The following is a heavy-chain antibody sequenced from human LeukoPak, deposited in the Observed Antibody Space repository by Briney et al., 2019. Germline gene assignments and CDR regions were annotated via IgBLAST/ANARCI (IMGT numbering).Heavy chain of an antibody. CDR3: AKKASVSSGYYPYYYYGMDV. CDR2: ISGSGGST. J-gene: IGHJ6*02. CDR1: GFTFSSYA. V-gene: IGHV3-23*01. Sequence: GGSLRLSCAASGFTFSSYAMSWVRQAPGKGLEWVSAISGSGGSTYYADSVKGRFTISRDNSKNTLYLQMNSLRAEDTAVYYCAKKASVSSGYYPYYYYGMDVWGQGTTVTVSS. D-gene: IGHD3-22*01.